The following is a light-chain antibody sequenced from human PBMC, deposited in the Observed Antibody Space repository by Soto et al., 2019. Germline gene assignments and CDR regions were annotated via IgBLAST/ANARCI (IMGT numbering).Light chain of an antibody. CDR2: EVH. V-gene: IGLV2-14*01. J-gene: IGLJ1*01. Sequence: SQPTSVSWSPGHSIAISCTGTTSDVGGSNYVSWYQQHPGNAPNLIIFEVHNRPSGVSNRFSGSKSGNTASLTISGLQAEDDAEYFCSSYSSSSTPYVFGTGTKITDL. CDR3: SSYSSSSTPYV. CDR1: TSDVGGSNY.